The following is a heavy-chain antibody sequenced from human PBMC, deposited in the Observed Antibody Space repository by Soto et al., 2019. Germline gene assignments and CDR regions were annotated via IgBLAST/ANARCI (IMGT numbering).Heavy chain of an antibody. D-gene: IGHD3-22*01. J-gene: IGHJ4*02. CDR3: ARDVTLNDSSGRPLVY. Sequence: GASVKVSCKASGYTFTGYYMHWVRQAPGQGLEWMGRINPNSGGTNYAQKFQGWVTMTRETSISTAYMELSRLRSDDTAVYYCARDVTLNDSSGRPLVYWGQGTLVTAS. V-gene: IGHV1-2*04. CDR2: INPNSGGT. CDR1: GYTFTGYY.